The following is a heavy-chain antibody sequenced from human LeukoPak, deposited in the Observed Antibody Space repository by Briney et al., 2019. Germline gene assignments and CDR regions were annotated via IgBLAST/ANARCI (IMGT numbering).Heavy chain of an antibody. Sequence: GRSLRLSGAASGFTFDDYAMHWVRQAPGKGLEWVSGISWNSGSIGYADSVRGRFTISRDNAKNSLYLQMNSLRTDDTALYYCASLYSGSYSSDHWGQGTLVTVSS. CDR3: ASLYSGSYSSDH. CDR1: GFTFDDYA. J-gene: IGHJ4*02. CDR2: ISWNSGSI. V-gene: IGHV3-9*01. D-gene: IGHD1-26*01.